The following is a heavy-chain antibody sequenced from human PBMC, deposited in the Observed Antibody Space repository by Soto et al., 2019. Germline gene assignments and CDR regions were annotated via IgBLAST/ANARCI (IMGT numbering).Heavy chain of an antibody. D-gene: IGHD5-12*01. CDR2: INHSGST. CDR3: GRSDVEMATIGFDY. V-gene: IGHV4-34*01. J-gene: IGHJ4*02. CDR1: GGSFSGYY. Sequence: SETLSLTCAVYGGSFSGYYWSWIRQPPGKGLEWIGEINHSGSTNYNPSLKSRVTISVDTSKNQFSLKLSSVTAADTAVYYCGRSDVEMATIGFDYWGQGTLVTVSS.